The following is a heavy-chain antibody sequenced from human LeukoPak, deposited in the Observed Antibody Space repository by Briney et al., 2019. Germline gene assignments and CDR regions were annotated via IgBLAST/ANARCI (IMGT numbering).Heavy chain of an antibody. Sequence: ASVKVSCKASGYSFTNYAMNWVRQAPGQGLEWMGWISAYNGNTNYAQKLQGRVTMTTDTSTSTAYMELRSLRSDDTAVYYCARDHSIGDYWGQGTLVTVSS. CDR1: GYSFTNYA. CDR3: ARDHSIGDY. J-gene: IGHJ4*02. V-gene: IGHV1-18*01. CDR2: ISAYNGNT. D-gene: IGHD3-22*01.